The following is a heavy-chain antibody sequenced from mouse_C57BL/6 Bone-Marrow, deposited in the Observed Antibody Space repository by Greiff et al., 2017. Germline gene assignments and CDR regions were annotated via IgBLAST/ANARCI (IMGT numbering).Heavy chain of an antibody. J-gene: IGHJ1*03. CDR1: GYTFTSYG. CDR3: ARSGYYHWYFDV. Sequence: VMLQQSGAELARPGASVKLSCKASGYTFTSYGISWVKQRTGQGLEWIGEIYPRSGNTYYNEKFKGKATLTADKSSSTAYMELRSLTSEDSAVYFCARSGYYHWYFDVWGTGTTVTVSS. CDR2: IYPRSGNT. V-gene: IGHV1-81*01. D-gene: IGHD2-3*01.